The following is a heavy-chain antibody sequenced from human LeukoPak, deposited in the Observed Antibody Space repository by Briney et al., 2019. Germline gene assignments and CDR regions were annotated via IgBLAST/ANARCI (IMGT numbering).Heavy chain of an antibody. CDR3: AKDHQDYYGSGSFYRGGFFDY. Sequence: GGSLRLSCAASGFTFSSYDMTWVRQAPGRGLEWVSSIRPSGDNTYYGDSVKGRFTISRDNSKNTLYLQMNSLRAEDTAVYYCAKDHQDYYGSGSFYRGGFFDYWGQGTPVTVSS. J-gene: IGHJ4*02. CDR1: GFTFSSYD. D-gene: IGHD3-10*01. V-gene: IGHV3-23*01. CDR2: IRPSGDNT.